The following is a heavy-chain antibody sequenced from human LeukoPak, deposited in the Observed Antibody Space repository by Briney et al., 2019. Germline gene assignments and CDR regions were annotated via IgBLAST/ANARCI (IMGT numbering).Heavy chain of an antibody. J-gene: IGHJ4*02. V-gene: IGHV3-30*18. CDR3: AKTLFWSGYDY. CDR1: GFTFSSYD. CDR2: ISYDGSNK. Sequence: PGRSLRLSCAASGFTFSSYDMHWVRQAPGKGLEWVAVISYDGSNKYYADSVKGRFTISRDNSKNTLYLQMNSLRPEDTAVYYCAKTLFWSGYDYWGQGTLVTVSS. D-gene: IGHD3-3*01.